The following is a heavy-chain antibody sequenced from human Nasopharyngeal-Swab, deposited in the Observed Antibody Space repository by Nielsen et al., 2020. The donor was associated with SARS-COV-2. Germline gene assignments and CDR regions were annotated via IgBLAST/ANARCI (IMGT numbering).Heavy chain of an antibody. D-gene: IGHD6-19*01. CDR3: ARDDNLEKWVGSDY. CDR1: GVIFSNYW. J-gene: IGHJ4*01. Sequence: GESLKISCVASGVIFSNYWMHWVRQAPGKGLVWVSRVNEDGSRTDYADSVRGRFTISRDNARNTLYLQMNSLRVEDTAVYYCARDDNLEKWVGSDYWGQGTLVTVSS. CDR2: VNEDGSRT. V-gene: IGHV3-74*01.